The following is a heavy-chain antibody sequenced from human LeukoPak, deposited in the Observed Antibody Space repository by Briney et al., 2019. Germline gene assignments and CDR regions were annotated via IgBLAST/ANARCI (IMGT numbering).Heavy chain of an antibody. J-gene: IGHJ4*02. V-gene: IGHV3-33*01. CDR3: ARDGNQAVAAPFDY. Sequence: GGSLRLSCAASGFTFSSYGMHWVRQAPGKGLEWVAVIWYDGSNKYYADSVKGRFTISRDNSKNTLYLQMNSLRAEDTAVYYCARDGNQAVAAPFDYWGQGTLVTVSS. D-gene: IGHD6-19*01. CDR1: GFTFSSYG. CDR2: IWYDGSNK.